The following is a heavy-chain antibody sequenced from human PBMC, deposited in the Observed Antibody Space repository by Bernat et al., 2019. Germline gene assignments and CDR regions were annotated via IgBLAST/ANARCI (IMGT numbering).Heavy chain of an antibody. J-gene: IGHJ4*02. Sequence: QVPLQQWGAGLLKPSETLSLTCAVYGGSFSGYYWSWIRQPPGKGLEWIGEINHSGSTNYNPSLKSRVTISVDTSKNQFSLKLSSVTAADTAVYYCARASSSCQDYWGQGTLVTVSS. D-gene: IGHD6-13*01. CDR1: GGSFSGYY. V-gene: IGHV4-34*01. CDR3: ARASSSCQDY. CDR2: INHSGST.